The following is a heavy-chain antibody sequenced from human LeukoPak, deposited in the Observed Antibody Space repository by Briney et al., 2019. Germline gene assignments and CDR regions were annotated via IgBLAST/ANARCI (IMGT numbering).Heavy chain of an antibody. D-gene: IGHD3-22*01. CDR1: GYSLTELS. J-gene: IGHJ5*02. V-gene: IGHV1-24*01. CDR2: FDTEDGET. Sequence: ASVNVSCKVSGYSLTELSMHWVRQAPGKGLEWKGGFDTEDGETIYTQKFQGRVTMTEDTSTDTACMELSSLRAEDTAVYYCARDTSYYDSSGYYHAAFDPWGQGTLVTVSS. CDR3: ARDTSYYDSSGYYHAAFDP.